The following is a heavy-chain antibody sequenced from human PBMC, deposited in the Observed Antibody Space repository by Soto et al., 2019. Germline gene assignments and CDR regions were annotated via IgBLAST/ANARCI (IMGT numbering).Heavy chain of an antibody. D-gene: IGHD6-19*01. CDR2: INAGNGNT. V-gene: IGHV1-3*01. Sequence: QVQLVQSGAEVKKPGASVKVSCKASGYTFTSYAMHWVRQAPGQRLEWMGWINAGNGNTKYSQKFQGRVTITRDTSASTAYMELSSLRSEDTAVYYCARAYSSGWYEFDYWGQGTLVTVSS. CDR1: GYTFTSYA. J-gene: IGHJ4*02. CDR3: ARAYSSGWYEFDY.